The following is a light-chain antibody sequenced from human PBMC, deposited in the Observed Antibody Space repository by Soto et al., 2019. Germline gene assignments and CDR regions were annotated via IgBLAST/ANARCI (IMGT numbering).Light chain of an antibody. CDR1: QSVSSSY. Sequence: EIVVTQSPGTLSLSPGERATLSCRASQSVSSSYLAWYQQKPGQAPRLLIYGASSRATGIPDRFSGSGSGTDFTLTISRLEPEDFAVYYCQQYGSSPPISCGQGTRLEIK. CDR2: GAS. J-gene: IGKJ5*01. CDR3: QQYGSSPPIS. V-gene: IGKV3-20*01.